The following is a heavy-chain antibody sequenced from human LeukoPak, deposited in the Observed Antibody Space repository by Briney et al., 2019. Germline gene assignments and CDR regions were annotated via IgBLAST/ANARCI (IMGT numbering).Heavy chain of an antibody. CDR2: IYSGGST. CDR3: ARDPYSGWSEGDY. Sequence: GGSLRLSCAASGFTVSSNYMSWVRQAPGKGLEWVSVIYSGGSTYYADSVKGRFTISRDNSKNTLYLQMNSLRAEDTAVYYCARDPYSGWSEGDYWGQGTLVTVSS. CDR1: GFTVSSNY. J-gene: IGHJ4*02. D-gene: IGHD6-19*01. V-gene: IGHV3-53*01.